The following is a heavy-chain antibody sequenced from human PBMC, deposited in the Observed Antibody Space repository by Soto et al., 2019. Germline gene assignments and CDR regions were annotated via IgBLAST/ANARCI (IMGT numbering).Heavy chain of an antibody. V-gene: IGHV4-39*07. CDR2: IYYSGST. D-gene: IGHD3-9*01. CDR1: GGSISSSNYY. Sequence: SETLSLTCTVSGGSISSSNYYWGWIRQPPGKGLEWIGSIYYSGSTYYNPSLKSRVTISVDTSKNQFSLKLSSVTAADTAVYYCARSYYDILTGYYREPTYFDYWGQGTLVTVSS. J-gene: IGHJ4*02. CDR3: ARSYYDILTGYYREPTYFDY.